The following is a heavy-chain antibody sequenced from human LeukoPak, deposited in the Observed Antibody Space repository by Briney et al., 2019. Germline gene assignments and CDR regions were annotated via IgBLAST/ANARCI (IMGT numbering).Heavy chain of an antibody. CDR1: GFTFSSYA. CDR3: ARVRYCSSTSCYTGTYYYYGMDV. CDR2: ISGSGGST. J-gene: IGHJ6*02. Sequence: GGSLRLSCAASGFTFSSYAMSWVRQAPGKGLEWVSAISGSGGSTYYADSVKGRFTISRDNSKNTLYLQMNSLRAEDTAVYYCARVRYCSSTSCYTGTYYYYGMDVWGQGTTVTVSS. V-gene: IGHV3-23*01. D-gene: IGHD2-2*02.